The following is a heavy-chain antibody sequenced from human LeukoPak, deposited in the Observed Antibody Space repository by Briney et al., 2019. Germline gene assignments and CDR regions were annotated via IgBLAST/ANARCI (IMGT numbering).Heavy chain of an antibody. Sequence: SETLSLTCTVSGGSISSGSYYWSWIRQPAGKGLEWIGRIYTSGSTNYNPSLKSRVTISVDTSKNQFSLKLSSVTAADTAVYYCARTPVLWFGESRGYFDYWGQGTTVTVSS. CDR1: GGSISSGSYY. V-gene: IGHV4-61*02. J-gene: IGHJ4*03. CDR3: ARTPVLWFGESRGYFDY. D-gene: IGHD3-10*01. CDR2: IYTSGST.